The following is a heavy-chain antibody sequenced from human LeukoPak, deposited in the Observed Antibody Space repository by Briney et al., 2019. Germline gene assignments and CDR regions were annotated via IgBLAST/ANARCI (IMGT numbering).Heavy chain of an antibody. D-gene: IGHD6-6*01. CDR2: INHSGST. Sequence: SETLSLTCAVYGGSFSGYYWSWIRQPPGKGLEWIGEINHSGSTNYNPSLKSRVTISVDTSKNQFSLKLSSVTAADTAVYYCARGGSIAARPWWARGYYFDYWGQGTLVTVSS. CDR1: GGSFSGYY. J-gene: IGHJ4*02. CDR3: ARGGSIAARPWWARGYYFDY. V-gene: IGHV4-34*01.